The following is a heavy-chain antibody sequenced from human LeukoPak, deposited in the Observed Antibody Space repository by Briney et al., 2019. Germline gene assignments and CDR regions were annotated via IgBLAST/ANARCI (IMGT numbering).Heavy chain of an antibody. CDR3: ARDQGGLYVY. V-gene: IGHV4-59*02. CDR2: IYFAGTT. Sequence: SETLSLTCSVSGGSVNKFYWSWIRQSPGKGLEWIGNIYFAGTTTFNPSLKSRVTMSVDTSENRLSLKLNSVTTADTALYYCARDQGGLYVYWGPGIVVTVSS. J-gene: IGHJ4*02. D-gene: IGHD2/OR15-2a*01. CDR1: GGSVNKFY.